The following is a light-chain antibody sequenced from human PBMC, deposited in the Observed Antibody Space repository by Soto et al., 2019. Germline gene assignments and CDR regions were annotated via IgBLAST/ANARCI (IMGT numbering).Light chain of an antibody. Sequence: QSALTQPRSVSGSPGQSVTISCTGTSSDVGGYNYVSWYQQHPGKAPKLMIYAVSKRPSGVPDRFSGSKSGNTASLTISGLQAEGEADYYCCSYAGNYTFVFGGGTKLTVL. V-gene: IGLV2-11*01. J-gene: IGLJ2*01. CDR1: SSDVGGYNY. CDR3: CSYAGNYTFV. CDR2: AVS.